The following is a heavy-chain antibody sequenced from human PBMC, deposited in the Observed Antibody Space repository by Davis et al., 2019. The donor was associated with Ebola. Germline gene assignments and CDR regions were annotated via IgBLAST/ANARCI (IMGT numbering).Heavy chain of an antibody. CDR3: ARHSSSSRGWFDP. Sequence: SETLSLTCTVSGGSISSYYWSWIRQPPGKGLEWIGYIHYSGNTNYNPSPKSRVTISVDTAKNQFSLKLSSVTAADTAVYSCARHSSSSRGWFDPWGQGTLVTVSS. CDR1: GGSISSYY. V-gene: IGHV4-59*08. D-gene: IGHD6-6*01. CDR2: IHYSGNT. J-gene: IGHJ5*02.